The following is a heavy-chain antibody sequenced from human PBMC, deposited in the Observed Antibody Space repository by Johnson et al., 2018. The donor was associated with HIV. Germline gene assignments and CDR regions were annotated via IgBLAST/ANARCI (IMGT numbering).Heavy chain of an antibody. V-gene: IGHV3-23*04. D-gene: IGHD1-26*01. Sequence: VQLVESGGGLVQPGGSLRLSCAASGFTFSSYAMSWVRQAPGKGLEWVSAISGSGGSTYYADSVRGRFTISRDNSKNTLYLQMNSLRAEDTVVYYCARDGHGIWENAPFDVWGQGTMVTVSS. J-gene: IGHJ3*01. CDR3: ARDGHGIWENAPFDV. CDR2: ISGSGGST. CDR1: GFTFSSYA.